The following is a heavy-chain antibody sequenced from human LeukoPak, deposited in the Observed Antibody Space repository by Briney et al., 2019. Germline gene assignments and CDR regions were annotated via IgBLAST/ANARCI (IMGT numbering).Heavy chain of an antibody. D-gene: IGHD2-21*01. CDR1: GFTFIMYA. V-gene: IGHV3-23*01. Sequence: GGSLRLSCAASGFTFIMYAMSWVRQAPGKGLEWVSTISASGGTTDYADSVKGRVTISRDNSKNTLYLQMNSLRVEDTAVYYCAKAAGVNYYNYMDVWGKGTTVTVSS. J-gene: IGHJ6*03. CDR2: ISASGGTT. CDR3: AKAAGVNYYNYMDV.